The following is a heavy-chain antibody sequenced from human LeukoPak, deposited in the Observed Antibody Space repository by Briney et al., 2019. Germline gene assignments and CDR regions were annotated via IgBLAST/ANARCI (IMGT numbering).Heavy chain of an antibody. V-gene: IGHV3-20*04. J-gene: IGHJ5*02. CDR2: INWNGGST. D-gene: IGHD3-22*01. CDR3: ARARRGYYDSSGYYP. Sequence: GGSLRLSCAASGFTFDDYGMSWVRQAPGKGLEWVSGINWNGGSTGYADSVKGRFTISRDNAKNSLHLQMNSLRAEDTALYYCARARRGYYDSSGYYPWGQGTLVTVSS. CDR1: GFTFDDYG.